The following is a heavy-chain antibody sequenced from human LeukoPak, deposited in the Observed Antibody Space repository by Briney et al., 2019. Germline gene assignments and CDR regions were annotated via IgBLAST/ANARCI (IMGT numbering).Heavy chain of an antibody. J-gene: IGHJ4*02. CDR2: INPSGGST. Sequence: ASVKVSCKASGYTFTSYGISWVRQAPGQGLEWMGIINPSGGSTSYAQKFQGRVTMTRDTSTSTVYMELSSLRSEDTAVYYCARARVAAADERDYWGQGTLVTVSS. CDR1: GYTFTSYG. D-gene: IGHD6-13*01. V-gene: IGHV1-46*01. CDR3: ARARVAAADERDY.